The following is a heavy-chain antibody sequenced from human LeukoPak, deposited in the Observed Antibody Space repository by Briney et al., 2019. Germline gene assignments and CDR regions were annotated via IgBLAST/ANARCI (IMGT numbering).Heavy chain of an antibody. J-gene: IGHJ4*02. Sequence: PSETLSLTCAVSGGSISSGGYSWSWIRQPPGKGLEWIGYIYHSGSTYYNPSLKSRVTISVDTSKNQFSLKLSSVTAADTAVYYCARHNPPITIFGVVIWAQSHYYFDYWGQGTLVTVSS. V-gene: IGHV4-30-2*03. D-gene: IGHD3-3*01. CDR2: IYHSGST. CDR1: GGSISSGGYS. CDR3: ARHNPPITIFGVVIWAQSHYYFDY.